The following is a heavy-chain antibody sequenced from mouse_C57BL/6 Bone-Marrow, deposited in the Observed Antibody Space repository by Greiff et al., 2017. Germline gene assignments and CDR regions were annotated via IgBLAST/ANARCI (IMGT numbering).Heavy chain of an antibody. V-gene: IGHV1-55*01. CDR1: GYTFTGYW. Sequence: QVQLQQSGAELVKPGASVKMSCKASGYTFTGYWITWVKQRPGQGLEWIGDIYPGSGSTNYNEKFKSKATLPVDTSSSTAYIQLSNLTSEDSAVYYCARPYYSNYWYFDVWGTGTTVTVSS. D-gene: IGHD2-5*01. CDR3: ARPYYSNYWYFDV. CDR2: IYPGSGST. J-gene: IGHJ1*03.